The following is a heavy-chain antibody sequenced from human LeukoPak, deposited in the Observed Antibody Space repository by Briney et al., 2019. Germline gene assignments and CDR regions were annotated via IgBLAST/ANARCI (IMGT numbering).Heavy chain of an antibody. J-gene: IGHJ4*02. CDR1: GFTFSSYG. D-gene: IGHD2-2*01. Sequence: QAGGSLRLSCAASGFTFSSYGMHWVRQAPGKGLEWVAFIRYDGSNKYYADSVKGRFTISRDNSKNTLYLQMNSLGAEDTAVYYCAKDVQYQLLGFDYWGQGALVTVSS. V-gene: IGHV3-30*02. CDR3: AKDVQYQLLGFDY. CDR2: IRYDGSNK.